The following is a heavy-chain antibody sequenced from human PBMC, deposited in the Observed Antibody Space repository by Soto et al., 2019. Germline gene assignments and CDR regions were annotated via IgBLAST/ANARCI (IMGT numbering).Heavy chain of an antibody. CDR1: GYTFTSYG. J-gene: IGHJ6*02. CDR3: ARGRIAVAVLNYYYYYGMDV. CDR2: ISAYNGNT. V-gene: IGHV1-18*01. D-gene: IGHD6-19*01. Sequence: ASVKVTSKASGYTFTSYGISWVRQAHGQGLEWMGWISAYNGNTNYAQKLQGRVTMTTDTSTSTAYMELRSLRSDDTAVYYCARGRIAVAVLNYYYYYGMDVWGQGTTVTVSS.